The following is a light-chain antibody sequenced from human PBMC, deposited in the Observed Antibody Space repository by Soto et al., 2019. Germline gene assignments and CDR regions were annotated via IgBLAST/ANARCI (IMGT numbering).Light chain of an antibody. CDR3: PQYGSSPRT. CDR1: QSVSSSY. J-gene: IGKJ1*01. Sequence: EIVLTQSPGTLSLSPGERATLSCRASQSVSSSYLAWYQQKPGQAPRLLISGASSRATGIPDRFSGSGSGTDFTLTISSLEPDDFAVYYCPQYGSSPRTFGQGTKVDIK. V-gene: IGKV3-20*01. CDR2: GAS.